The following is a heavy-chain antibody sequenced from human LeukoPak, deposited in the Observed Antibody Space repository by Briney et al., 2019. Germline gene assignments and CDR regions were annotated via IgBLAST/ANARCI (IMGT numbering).Heavy chain of an antibody. CDR2: ISGSGGST. CDR3: AKGGTYYYGSGSDY. V-gene: IGHV3-23*01. J-gene: IGHJ4*02. Sequence: PGGSLRLSCAASGFTFSSYAMSWVRQAPGKGLEWVSAISGSGGSTYYADSVKGRFTISRDNSKNTLSLQMNSLRAEDTAVYYCAKGGTYYYGSGSDYWGQGTLVTVSS. D-gene: IGHD3-10*01. CDR1: GFTFSSYA.